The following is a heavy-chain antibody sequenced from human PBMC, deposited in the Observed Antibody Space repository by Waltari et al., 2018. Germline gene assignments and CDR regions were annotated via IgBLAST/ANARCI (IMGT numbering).Heavy chain of an antibody. J-gene: IGHJ4*02. D-gene: IGHD3-3*01. CDR2: IYYSGSS. CDR3: ATFTPTISGVAFDY. Sequence: QLQLQESGPGLVKPSETLSLTCTVSGGSISSSYNYWGWIRQPPGKGLEWIGSIYYSGSSYHNPSLKSRVTISVDTSKNQFSLKLNSVTAADTAVYYCATFTPTISGVAFDYWGQGTLVTVSS. V-gene: IGHV4-39*07. CDR1: GGSISSSYNY.